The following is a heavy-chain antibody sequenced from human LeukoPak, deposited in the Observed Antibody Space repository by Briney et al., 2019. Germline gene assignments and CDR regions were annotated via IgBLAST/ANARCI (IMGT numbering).Heavy chain of an antibody. V-gene: IGHV3-21*01. CDR1: GFTFSSYA. CDR3: AREEKRDYYGMDV. J-gene: IGHJ6*02. Sequence: QAGGSLRLSCAASGFTFSSYAMSWVRQAPGKGLEWVSSISSSSSYIYYADSVKGRFTISRDNAKNSLYLQMNSLRAEDTAVYYCAREEKRDYYGMDVWGQGTTVTVSS. CDR2: ISSSSSYI.